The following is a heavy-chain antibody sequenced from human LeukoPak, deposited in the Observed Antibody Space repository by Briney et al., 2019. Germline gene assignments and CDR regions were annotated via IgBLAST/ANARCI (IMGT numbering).Heavy chain of an antibody. Sequence: PSETLPLTCTVSGGSISSYYWSWIRQPPGKGLEWIGYIYYSGSTNYNPSLKSRVTISVDTSKNQFSLKLSSVTAADTAVYYCARDRDYYYGMDVWGQGTTVTVSS. CDR2: IYYSGST. V-gene: IGHV4-59*01. CDR3: ARDRDYYYGMDV. J-gene: IGHJ6*02. CDR1: GGSISSYY.